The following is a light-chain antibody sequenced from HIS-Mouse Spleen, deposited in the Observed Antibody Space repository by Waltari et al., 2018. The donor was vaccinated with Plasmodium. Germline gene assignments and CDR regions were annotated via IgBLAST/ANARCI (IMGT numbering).Light chain of an antibody. Sequence: EIVMTQSPATLSVSPWESATPSCRASQSVSSNLAWYQQKPGQAPRLLIYGASTRATGIPARFSGSGSGTEFTLTISSLQSEDFAVYYCQQYNNWSFTFGPGTKVDIK. CDR3: QQYNNWSFT. CDR2: GAS. CDR1: QSVSSN. V-gene: IGKV3-15*01. J-gene: IGKJ3*01.